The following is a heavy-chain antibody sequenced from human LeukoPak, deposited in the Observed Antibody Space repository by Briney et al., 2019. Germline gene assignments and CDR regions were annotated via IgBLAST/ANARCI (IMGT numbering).Heavy chain of an antibody. V-gene: IGHV4-39*07. CDR2: IFYSGST. CDR3: ASVPPRGDCGADCYSLGY. CDR1: GGSISTSNYY. J-gene: IGHJ4*02. Sequence: SETLSLTCTVSGGSISTSNYYWGWIRQPPGKGLEWIGNIFYSGSTYYGPSLKSRLTISLDTSRNQFSLKLNSVTAADTAVYYCASVPPRGDCGADCYSLGYWGQGTLVTVSS. D-gene: IGHD2-21*02.